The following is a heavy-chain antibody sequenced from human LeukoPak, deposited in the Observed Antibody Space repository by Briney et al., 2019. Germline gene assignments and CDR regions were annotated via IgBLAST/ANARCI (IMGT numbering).Heavy chain of an antibody. J-gene: IGHJ4*02. V-gene: IGHV1-8*01. CDR3: ARGGVVVVPAANFDY. Sequence: ASVKVSCKASGYTFTSYDINWVRQATGQGLEWVGWMNPNSGNTGYAQKFQGRVTMTRNTSISTAYMELSSLRSEDTAVYYCARGGVVVVPAANFDYWGQGTLVTVSS. CDR1: GYTFTSYD. CDR2: MNPNSGNT. D-gene: IGHD2-2*01.